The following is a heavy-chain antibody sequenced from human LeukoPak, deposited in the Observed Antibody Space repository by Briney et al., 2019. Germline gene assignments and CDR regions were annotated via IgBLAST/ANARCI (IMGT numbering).Heavy chain of an antibody. V-gene: IGHV3-21*01. CDR3: ARDPVSGYESPYFDY. CDR2: ISSSSSYI. CDR1: GFTFSSYS. J-gene: IGHJ4*02. D-gene: IGHD5-12*01. Sequence: PGGSLRLSCAASGFTFSSYSMNWVRQAPGKGLEWVSSISSSSSYIYYADSVKGRFTISRDNAKNSLYLQMNSLRAEDTAVYYCARDPVSGYESPYFDYWGQGTLVTVSS.